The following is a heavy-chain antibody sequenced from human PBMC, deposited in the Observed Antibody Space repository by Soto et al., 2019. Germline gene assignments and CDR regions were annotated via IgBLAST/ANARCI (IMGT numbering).Heavy chain of an antibody. Sequence: EVQLLESGGGLVQPGGSLRLSCAASGFTFNSYAMSWVRQAPGKGLEWVSAISASGGTTYYVDSVKGRFTISRDNSKDTLYLQMNSLRAEDTAVFYCARRYYYDGSGPYGMDVWGQGTTFTVSS. CDR3: ARRYYYDGSGPYGMDV. CDR2: ISASGGTT. CDR1: GFTFNSYA. J-gene: IGHJ6*02. D-gene: IGHD3-22*01. V-gene: IGHV3-23*01.